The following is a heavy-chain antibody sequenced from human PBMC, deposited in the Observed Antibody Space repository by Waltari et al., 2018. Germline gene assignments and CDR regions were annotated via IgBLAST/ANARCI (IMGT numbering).Heavy chain of an antibody. V-gene: IGHV3-23*01. CDR3: AKDADNDDYGLFDF. D-gene: IGHD4-17*01. J-gene: IGHJ4*02. CDR2: IDGAGDKT. Sequence: QLMASGGGLVQPGGALRLSCSASGFTFSSSAMSWVRLAPGGGLEWVSGIDGAGDKTSYADSVKARFTISRDNSKDTLNLHMDSLRADDTAVYYCAKDADNDDYGLFDFWGRGTLVTVSS. CDR1: GFTFSSSA.